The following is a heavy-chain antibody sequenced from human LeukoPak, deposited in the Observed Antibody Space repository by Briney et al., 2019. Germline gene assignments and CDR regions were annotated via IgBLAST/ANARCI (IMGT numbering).Heavy chain of an antibody. CDR3: ARVSGYSGYGDFDY. CDR2: IYYSGST. Sequence: SETLSLTCTVSGGSISSYYWSWIRQLPGKGLEWIGYIYYSGSTNYNPSLKSRVTISVDTSKNQFSLKLSSVTAADTAVYYCARVSGYSGYGDFDYWGQGTLVTVSS. V-gene: IGHV4-59*01. J-gene: IGHJ4*02. D-gene: IGHD5-12*01. CDR1: GGSISSYY.